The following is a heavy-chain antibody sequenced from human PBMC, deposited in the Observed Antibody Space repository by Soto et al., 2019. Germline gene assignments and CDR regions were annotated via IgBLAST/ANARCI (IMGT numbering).Heavy chain of an antibody. J-gene: IGHJ5*02. CDR2: IYYSGST. CDR3: ARGGGVAAPAATYAP. V-gene: IGHV4-59*01. D-gene: IGHD6-13*01. CDR1: GGSISSYY. Sequence: SETLSLTCTVSGGSISSYYWSWVRQPPGKGLEWIGYIYYSGSTNYNPSLKSRVTISVDTSKNQFSLKLSSVTAADTAVYYCARGGGVAAPAATYAPWGQGTLVTV.